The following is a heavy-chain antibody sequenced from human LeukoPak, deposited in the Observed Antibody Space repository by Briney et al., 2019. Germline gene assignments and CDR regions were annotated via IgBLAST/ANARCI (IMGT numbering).Heavy chain of an antibody. CDR1: GHSISSGYY. V-gene: IGHV4-38-2*02. CDR2: MYHRGST. D-gene: IGHD5-18*01. Sequence: SETLLLTCSVSGHSISSGYYWGWIRQPPGKGLEWIGTMYHRGSTYYNPSLKSRVTISVDTSKNQFSLKLSSVTAADTAVYYCAREGRGYSYGYVDYWGQGTLVTVSS. CDR3: AREGRGYSYGYVDY. J-gene: IGHJ4*02.